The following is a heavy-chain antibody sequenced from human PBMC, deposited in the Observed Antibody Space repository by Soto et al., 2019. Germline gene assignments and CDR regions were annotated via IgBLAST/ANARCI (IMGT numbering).Heavy chain of an antibody. Sequence: ASVKVSCKASGGTFSSYAISWVRQAPGQGLEWMGGIIPIFGTANYAQKFQGRVTITADKSTSTAYMELSSLRSEDTAVYYCASTRGFDWFRKYYFDYWGQGTLVTVSS. V-gene: IGHV1-69*06. CDR1: GGTFSSYA. CDR2: IIPIFGTA. D-gene: IGHD3-9*01. J-gene: IGHJ4*02. CDR3: ASTRGFDWFRKYYFDY.